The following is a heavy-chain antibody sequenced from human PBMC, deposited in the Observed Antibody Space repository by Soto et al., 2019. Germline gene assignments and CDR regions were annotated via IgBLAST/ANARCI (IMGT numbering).Heavy chain of an antibody. CDR2: IYYSGST. CDR1: GGSISSGNYY. D-gene: IGHD3-10*01. CDR3: ARDHRFGGQGGRDV. J-gene: IGHJ6*02. V-gene: IGHV4-31*03. Sequence: QVQLQESGPGLVKPSQTLSLTCTVSGGSISSGNYYWNWIRQHPGKGLEWMGYIYYSGSTAYNPYLTSRVSISVDKSKTQFSLKLTSVPAADTAVYYCARDHRFGGQGGRDVWGQGTTVTVSS.